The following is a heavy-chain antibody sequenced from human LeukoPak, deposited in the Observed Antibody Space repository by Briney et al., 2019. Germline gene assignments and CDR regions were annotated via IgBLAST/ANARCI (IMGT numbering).Heavy chain of an antibody. CDR3: ARHKSGAYYYYMDV. J-gene: IGHJ6*03. D-gene: IGHD1-26*01. CDR1: GGSFSGYY. Sequence: PSETLSLTCAVYGGSFSGYYWSWIRQPPAKGLAWIGEINHSGSTNYNPSLKSRVTISVDTSKNQFSLKLSSVTAADTAVYYCARHKSGAYYYYMDVWGKGTTVTISS. V-gene: IGHV4-34*01. CDR2: INHSGST.